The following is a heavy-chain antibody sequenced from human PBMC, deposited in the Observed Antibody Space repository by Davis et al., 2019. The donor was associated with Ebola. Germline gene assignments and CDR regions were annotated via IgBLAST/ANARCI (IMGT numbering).Heavy chain of an antibody. Sequence: PGGSLRLSCAASGFTFSSYSMNWVRQAPGKGLEWVSSISSSSSYIYYADSVKGRIIISRDNAKNSLYLQMNSLRAEDTDVYYCARDRGIFGGGFDPWGQGTLVTVSS. CDR2: ISSSSSYI. V-gene: IGHV3-21*01. CDR1: GFTFSSYS. CDR3: ARDRGIFGGGFDP. J-gene: IGHJ5*02. D-gene: IGHD3-3*01.